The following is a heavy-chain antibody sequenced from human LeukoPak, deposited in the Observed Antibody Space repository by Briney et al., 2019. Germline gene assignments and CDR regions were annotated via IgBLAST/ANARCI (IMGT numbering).Heavy chain of an antibody. D-gene: IGHD5-18*01. CDR1: GFTFEDYA. J-gene: IGHJ4*02. V-gene: IGHV3-9*01. CDR3: AKDLGGRGYRYVLYYFDY. Sequence: PGGALRLSCAASGFTFEDYAIDWGRQAPGKGLGWGAGLSWNRGSIGYADSVKGRFTISRDNAKNSLYLQMNSLRAEDTALYYCAKDLGGRGYRYVLYYFDYWGQGTLVTVSS. CDR2: LSWNRGSI.